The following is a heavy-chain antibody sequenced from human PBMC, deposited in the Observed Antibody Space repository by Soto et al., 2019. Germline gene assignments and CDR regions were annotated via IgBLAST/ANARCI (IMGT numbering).Heavy chain of an antibody. D-gene: IGHD3-3*01. Sequence: QLQLQESGPGLVKPSETLSLTCTVSGGSINNDNYYWGWIRQPPGKGLEWIGISFYNGFTYYSPSLKSRVTMSAETSKNQFSLKLTSVTAADTAVYYCARQDDFWSGSGWFDPWGQGTLVTVSS. V-gene: IGHV4-39*01. J-gene: IGHJ5*02. CDR3: ARQDDFWSGSGWFDP. CDR2: SFYNGFT. CDR1: GGSINNDNYY.